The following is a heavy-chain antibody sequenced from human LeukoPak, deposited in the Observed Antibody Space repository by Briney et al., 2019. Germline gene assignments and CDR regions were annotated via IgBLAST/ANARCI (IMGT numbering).Heavy chain of an antibody. V-gene: IGHV3-66*01. CDR1: GFSVTSNH. CDR3: ARDSSSYYFDY. J-gene: IGHJ4*02. CDR2: IYTGGTT. D-gene: IGHD6-6*01. Sequence: GGSLRLSCAASGFSVTSNHMNWVRQAPGKGLEWVSIIYTGGTTHYADSLNDRFTISRDESINTLYLQMNSLRAEDTAVYYCARDSSSYYFDYWGQGTLATVSS.